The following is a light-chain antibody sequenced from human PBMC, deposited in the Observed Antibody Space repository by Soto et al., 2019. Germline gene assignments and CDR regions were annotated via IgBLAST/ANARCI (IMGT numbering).Light chain of an antibody. J-gene: IGKJ5*01. V-gene: IGKV3-11*01. Sequence: TVLTQSPATLSLSPGERATLTCGASQSVDLYLAWYQQKPGQAPRLLIYDASNRATGIPARFSGSGSGTDFTLTISSLEPEDFTLYYCQQRKYWPPLSFGQGTRLEIK. CDR3: QQRKYWPPLS. CDR1: QSVDLY. CDR2: DAS.